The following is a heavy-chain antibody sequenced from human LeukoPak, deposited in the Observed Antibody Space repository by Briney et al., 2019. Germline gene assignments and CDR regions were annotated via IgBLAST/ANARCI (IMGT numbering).Heavy chain of an antibody. J-gene: IGHJ6*02. V-gene: IGHV3-33*01. D-gene: IGHD4-17*01. CDR2: IWYDGSNK. Sequence: PGGSLRLSCAASGLTFSSYGMHWVRQAPGKGLEWVAVIWYDGSNKYYADSVKGRFTISRDNSKNTLYVQMNSLRAEDTAVYYCARDGTTVTTYGMDVWGQGTTVTVSS. CDR3: ARDGTTVTTYGMDV. CDR1: GLTFSSYG.